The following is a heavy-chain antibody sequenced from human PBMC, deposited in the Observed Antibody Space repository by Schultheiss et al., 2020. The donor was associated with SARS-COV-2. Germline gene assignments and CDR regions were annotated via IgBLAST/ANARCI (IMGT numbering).Heavy chain of an antibody. CDR1: GGSISSGGYY. Sequence: SQTLSLTCTVSGGSISSGGYYWSWIRQPAGKGLEWIGRIYTSGSTNYNPSLKSRVTISVDTSKNQFSLKLSSVTAADTAVYYCARANGWSIDYWGQGTLVTVSS. J-gene: IGHJ4*02. D-gene: IGHD6-19*01. CDR2: IYTSGST. V-gene: IGHV4-61*02. CDR3: ARANGWSIDY.